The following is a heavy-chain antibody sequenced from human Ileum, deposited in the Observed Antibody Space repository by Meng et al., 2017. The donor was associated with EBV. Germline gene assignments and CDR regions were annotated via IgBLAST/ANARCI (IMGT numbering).Heavy chain of an antibody. J-gene: IGHJ4*02. V-gene: IGHV4-39*01. D-gene: IGHD4-17*01. Sequence: LLKESGPGLVKPSETLSLTCSVSGGSISSSNYCWGWICQPPGKGLEWIQSICYTDYTYCNPSLKSRVTISADKSKNQFSLRLNSLTAADTAVYYCAMGPDYAKTGYWGQGTLVTVSS. CDR2: ICYTDYT. CDR3: AMGPDYAKTGY. CDR1: GGSISSSNYC.